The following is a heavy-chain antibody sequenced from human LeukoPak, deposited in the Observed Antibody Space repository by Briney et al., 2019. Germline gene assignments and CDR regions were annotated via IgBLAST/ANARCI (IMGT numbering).Heavy chain of an antibody. D-gene: IGHD6-19*01. Sequence: SETLSLTCTVSGGSISSYYWSWIRQPPGKGLEWIGYIYYSGSTNYNPSLKSRVTISVDTSKNQFSLKLSSVTAADTAVYYCARYHRRCSSGWYDWFDPWGQGTLVTVSS. CDR3: ARYHRRCSSGWYDWFDP. CDR2: IYYSGST. V-gene: IGHV4-59*01. CDR1: GGSISSYY. J-gene: IGHJ5*02.